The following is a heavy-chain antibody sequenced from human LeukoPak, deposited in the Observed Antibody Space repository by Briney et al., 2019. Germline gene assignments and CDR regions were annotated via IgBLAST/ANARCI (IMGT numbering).Heavy chain of an antibody. D-gene: IGHD6-13*01. Sequence: GESLKISCKGSGYSFTTFWIGWVRQMPGKGLEWMGIIYPGDTDTRYSPSFQGQVTISADKSISTAYLQWSSLRAADSAMYYCAIQPGIPSSWGQGTLVTVS. J-gene: IGHJ4*02. CDR1: GYSFTTFW. CDR2: IYPGDTDT. CDR3: AIQPGIPSS. V-gene: IGHV5-51*01.